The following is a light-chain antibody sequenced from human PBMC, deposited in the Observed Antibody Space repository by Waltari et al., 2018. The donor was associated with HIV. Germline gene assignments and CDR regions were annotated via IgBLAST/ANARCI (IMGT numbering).Light chain of an antibody. J-gene: IGKJ2*01. CDR3: QQYRSSPGT. CDR2: DAF. CDR1: QSVGNNY. Sequence: DIVLTQSPGTLPLSPGERATLTCRASQSVGNNYLAWYQQKPGQAHRLLVYDAFNRATGIPDRFSGSGSGTEFTLTISRLEPEDFAMYYCQQYRSSPGTFGQGTKVEIK. V-gene: IGKV3-20*01.